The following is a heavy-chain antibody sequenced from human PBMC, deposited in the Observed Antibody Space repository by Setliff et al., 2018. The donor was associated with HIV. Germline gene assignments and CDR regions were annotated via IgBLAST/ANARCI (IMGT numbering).Heavy chain of an antibody. J-gene: IGHJ4*02. V-gene: IGHV4-4*02. CDR1: GGSISSSNW. CDR3: ARSPGRGLAASIAPFFDY. CDR2: IYHSGST. D-gene: IGHD6-6*01. Sequence: LSLTCAVSGGSISSSNWWSWVRQPPGKGLEWVGEIYHSGSTNYNPSLRSRVTISVDKSKNQFSLKLSSVTAADTAVYYCARSPGRGLAASIAPFFDYWGQGTLVTVSS.